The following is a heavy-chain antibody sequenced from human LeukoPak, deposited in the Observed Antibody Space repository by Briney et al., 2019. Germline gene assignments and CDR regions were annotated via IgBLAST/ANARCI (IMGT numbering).Heavy chain of an antibody. CDR3: ARHRRYCSGGSCYQAPLDV. D-gene: IGHD2-15*01. CDR1: GGSFSGYY. V-gene: IGHV4-34*01. Sequence: PSETLSLTCAVYGGSFSGYYWSWIRQPPGKGLEWIGEINHSGSTNYNPSLKSRVTISVDTSKNQFSLKLSSVTAADTAVYYCARHRRYCSGGSCYQAPLDVWGKGTTVTISS. J-gene: IGHJ6*04. CDR2: INHSGST.